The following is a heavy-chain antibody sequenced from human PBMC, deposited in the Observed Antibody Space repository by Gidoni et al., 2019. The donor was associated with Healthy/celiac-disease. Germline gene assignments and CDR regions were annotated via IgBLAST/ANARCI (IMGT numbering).Heavy chain of an antibody. D-gene: IGHD3-22*01. CDR1: GFTFGDYA. J-gene: IGHJ4*02. Sequence: EVQLVESGGGLVQPGRSLRLSCTASGFTFGDYAMSWVRQAPGKGLEWVGCIRSKAYGGTTEYAASVKGRFTISRDDSKSIAYLQMNSLKTEDTAVYYCTGEHYYYDSSGYFDYWGQGTLVTVSS. CDR3: TGEHYYYDSSGYFDY. V-gene: IGHV3-49*04. CDR2: IRSKAYGGTT.